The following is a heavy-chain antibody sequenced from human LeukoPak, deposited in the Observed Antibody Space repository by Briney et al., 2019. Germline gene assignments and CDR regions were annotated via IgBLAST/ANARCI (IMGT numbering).Heavy chain of an antibody. CDR3: ARGYDFWSGWWIY. CDR1: GYTFTSYD. Sequence: ASVKVSCKASGYTFTSYDINWVRQATGQGLEWMGWMNPNSGNTGYAQKFQGRVTITRNTSISTAYMELGSLRSEDTAVYYCARGYDFWSGWWIYWGQGTLVTVSS. CDR2: MNPNSGNT. D-gene: IGHD3-3*01. V-gene: IGHV1-8*03. J-gene: IGHJ4*02.